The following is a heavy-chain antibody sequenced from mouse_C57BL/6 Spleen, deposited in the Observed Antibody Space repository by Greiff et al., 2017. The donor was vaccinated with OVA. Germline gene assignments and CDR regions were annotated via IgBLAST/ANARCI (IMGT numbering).Heavy chain of an antibody. Sequence: VQLQQSGAELVKPGASVKISCKASGYAFSSYWMNWVKQRPGKGLEWIGQIYPGDGDTNYNGKFKGKATLTADKSSSTAYMQLSSLTSEDSAVYFCARYGDGNYWYFDVWGTGTTVTVSS. CDR3: ARYGDGNYWYFDV. CDR1: GYAFSSYW. D-gene: IGHD2-1*01. V-gene: IGHV1-80*01. J-gene: IGHJ1*03. CDR2: IYPGDGDT.